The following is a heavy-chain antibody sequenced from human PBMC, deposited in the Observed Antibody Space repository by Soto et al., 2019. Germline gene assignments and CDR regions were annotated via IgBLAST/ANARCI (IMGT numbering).Heavy chain of an antibody. CDR2: ISYDGSNK. CDR3: AKDPVGYCSGGSCLYFDY. V-gene: IGHV3-30*18. D-gene: IGHD2-15*01. CDR1: GFTFSSYG. Sequence: QPGGSLRLSCAASGFTFSSYGMHWVRQAPGKGLEWVAVISYDGSNKYYPDSVKGRFTISRDNSKNTLYLQMNSLRAEDTAVYYCAKDPVGYCSGGSCLYFDYWGQGTLVTVSS. J-gene: IGHJ4*02.